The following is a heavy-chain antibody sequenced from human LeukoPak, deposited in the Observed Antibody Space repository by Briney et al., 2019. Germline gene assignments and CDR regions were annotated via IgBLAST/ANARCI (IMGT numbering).Heavy chain of an antibody. Sequence: GGSLRLSCSASGFTFSSYAMQWVRQAPGKGLEYVSAISSNGGSTYYADSVKGRFTISRDNSKNTLYLQMSSLRAEDTAVYYCVKDYDILTGYFDYWGQGTLVTVSS. V-gene: IGHV3-64D*06. CDR1: GFTFSSYA. CDR3: VKDYDILTGYFDY. D-gene: IGHD3-9*01. CDR2: ISSNGGST. J-gene: IGHJ4*02.